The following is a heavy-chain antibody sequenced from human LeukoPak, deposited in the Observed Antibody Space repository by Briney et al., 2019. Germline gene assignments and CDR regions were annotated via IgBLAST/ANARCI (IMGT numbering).Heavy chain of an antibody. CDR1: GFTFSTYW. CDR2: IKQDGSEK. J-gene: IGHJ4*02. CDR3: ARDSAGNDY. V-gene: IGHV3-7*01. D-gene: IGHD6-13*01. Sequence: GGSLRLSCPASGFTFSTYWMSWVRQAPGKGLAWVANIKQDGSEKYYVDSVKGRFTISRDNAKNSLYLQMNSLRAEDTAMYYCARDSAGNDYWGQGTLVTVSS.